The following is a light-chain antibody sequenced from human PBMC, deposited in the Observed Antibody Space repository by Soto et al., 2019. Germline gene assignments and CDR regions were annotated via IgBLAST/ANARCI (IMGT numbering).Light chain of an antibody. CDR1: QDITNY. J-gene: IGKJ4*01. V-gene: IGKV1-33*01. CDR2: DAS. CDR3: QQYNNLPLT. Sequence: DIKMTQPPSSLSASVGERVTITCQASQDITNYLNWYQQKPGKAPKLLIYDASNLETGVPSRFSGSGSGTHFTFTISSLQPEDIATYYCQQYNNLPLTLGGGTKVDI.